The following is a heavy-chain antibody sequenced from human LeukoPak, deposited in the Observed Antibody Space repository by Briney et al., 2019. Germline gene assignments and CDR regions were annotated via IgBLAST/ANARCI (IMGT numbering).Heavy chain of an antibody. J-gene: IGHJ4*02. CDR2: ISGSGSST. Sequence: GGSLRLSCAASGFTFSDYYVSWIRQPPGKGLEWISYISGSGSSTFYADSVRGRFTISRDNAKNSLYLQMNSLRAEDTAVYYCAQIAARGYWGQGTLVTVSS. V-gene: IGHV3-11*01. CDR3: AQIAARGY. CDR1: GFTFSDYY. D-gene: IGHD2-15*01.